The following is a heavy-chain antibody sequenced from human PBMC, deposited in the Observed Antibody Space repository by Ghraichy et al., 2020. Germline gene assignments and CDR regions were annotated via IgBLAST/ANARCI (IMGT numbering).Heavy chain of an antibody. CDR2: MYYSGNT. CDR1: GGSISSSRYY. V-gene: IGHV4-39*01. J-gene: IGHJ6*02. Sequence: SETLSLTCTVSGGSISSSRYYWGWIRQPPGKGLEWIGSMYYSGNTYYNSSLKSRVTISVDTSKNQFSLKLSSVTAADTAVYYCARQGLGVTKTYSYYYGMDVWGQGTTVTVSS. CDR3: ARQGLGVTKTYSYYYGMDV. D-gene: IGHD3-3*01.